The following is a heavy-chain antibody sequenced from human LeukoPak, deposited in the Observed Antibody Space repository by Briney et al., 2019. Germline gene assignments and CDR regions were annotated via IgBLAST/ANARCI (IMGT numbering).Heavy chain of an antibody. J-gene: IGHJ4*02. Sequence: GASVKVSCKASGYTFTSYYMHWVRQASGQGLEWMGIINPSGGSTSYEQKFQGRVTMTRDTSTSTVYMELSSLRSEDTAVYYCARVVTGYSGYDFRGSGGNYFDYWGQGTLVTVSS. CDR3: ARVVTGYSGYDFRGSGGNYFDY. CDR1: GYTFTSYY. D-gene: IGHD5-12*01. V-gene: IGHV1-46*01. CDR2: INPSGGST.